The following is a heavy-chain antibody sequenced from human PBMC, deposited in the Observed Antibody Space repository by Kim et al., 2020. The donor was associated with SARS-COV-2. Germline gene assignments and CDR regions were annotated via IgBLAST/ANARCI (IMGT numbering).Heavy chain of an antibody. J-gene: IGHJ6*01. CDR2: INPIRST. Sequence: SETLSLTCAVYGGSFNDYFWGWIRQPPGKGLEWIGEINPIRSTNYNPSLKSRISMSIDTTKNQFSLKLNSVTAADTAVYYCARVRSAYNSCYILKKCLVFYYGRDVWRQGTAVSVSS. CDR3: ARVRSAYNSCYILKKCLVFYYGRDV. D-gene: IGHD2-2*02. CDR1: GGSFNDYF. V-gene: IGHV4-34*01.